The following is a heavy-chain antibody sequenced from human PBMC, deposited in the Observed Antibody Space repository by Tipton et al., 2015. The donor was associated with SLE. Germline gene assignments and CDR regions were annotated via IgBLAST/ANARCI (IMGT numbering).Heavy chain of an antibody. J-gene: IGHJ4*02. V-gene: IGHV4-59*01. CDR1: GGSISSYY. CDR2: IYYSGST. Sequence: TLSLTCTVSGGSISSYYWSWIRQPPGKGLEWIGYIYYSGSTNYNPSLKSRVTISVDTSKNQFSLKLSSVTAADTAVYYCARERYCSGASCDAPDYWGQGTLVTVSS. CDR3: ARERYCSGASCDAPDY. D-gene: IGHD2-2*01.